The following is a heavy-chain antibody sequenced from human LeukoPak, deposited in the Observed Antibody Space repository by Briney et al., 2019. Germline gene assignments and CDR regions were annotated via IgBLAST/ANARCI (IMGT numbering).Heavy chain of an antibody. J-gene: IGHJ6*03. V-gene: IGHV1-18*01. D-gene: IGHD3-3*01. CDR2: ISAYNGNT. CDR1: GYIFTSYG. Sequence: ASVKVSCKASGYIFTSYGISWVRQAPGQGLEWMGWISAYNGNTNYAQKLQGRVTMTTDTSTSTAYMELRSLRSDDTAVYYCARNGFWSGYSPPYYYYYYYMDVWGKGTTVTVSS. CDR3: ARNGFWSGYSPPYYYYYYYMDV.